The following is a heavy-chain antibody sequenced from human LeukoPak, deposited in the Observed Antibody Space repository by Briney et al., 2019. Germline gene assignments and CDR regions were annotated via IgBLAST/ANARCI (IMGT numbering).Heavy chain of an antibody. V-gene: IGHV4-59*02. D-gene: IGHD5-18*01. CDR3: ARGDTAMVR. J-gene: IGHJ4*02. CDR2: IYYSGST. Sequence: KPSETLSLTCTVSGGSVSSYYWSWIRQPPGKGLEWIGYIYYSGSTNYNPSLKSRVTISVDTSKNQSSLKLSSVTAADTAVYYCARGDTAMVRWGQGTLVTVSS. CDR1: GGSVSSYY.